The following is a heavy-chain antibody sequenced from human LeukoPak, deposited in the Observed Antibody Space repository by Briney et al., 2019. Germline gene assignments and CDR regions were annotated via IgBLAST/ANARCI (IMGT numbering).Heavy chain of an antibody. D-gene: IGHD3-22*01. J-gene: IGHJ4*02. CDR1: GFTVSSNS. CDR3: ARRAGDYSHPYDY. CDR2: IYTTGNT. V-gene: IGHV3-53*01. Sequence: GGPLRLSCTVSGFTVSSNSMSWVRQAPGKGLEWVSFIYTTGNTHNSDSVKGRFTISRDSSKNTLYLQMNSLRAEDTAVYYCARRAGDYSHPYDYWGQGTLVTVSS.